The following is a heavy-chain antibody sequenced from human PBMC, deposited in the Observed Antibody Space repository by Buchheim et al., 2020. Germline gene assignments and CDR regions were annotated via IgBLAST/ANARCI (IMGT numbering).Heavy chain of an antibody. CDR3: AKDVLRWAFDY. J-gene: IGHJ4*02. CDR1: GFSLGHNA. CDR2: IEGSNDNT. D-gene: IGHD4-23*01. V-gene: IGHV3-23*01. Sequence: EVQLLESGGGLVQPGGSLRLSCAASGFSLGHNAMSWVRQVPGRGREWVAAIEGSNDNTHYADYVKGRFTITRDTSRNILYMQMSSLRAEDTALYYCAKDVLRWAFDYWGQGAL.